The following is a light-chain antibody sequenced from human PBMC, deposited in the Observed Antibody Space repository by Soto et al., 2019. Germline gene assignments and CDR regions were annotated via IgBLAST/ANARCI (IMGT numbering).Light chain of an antibody. Sequence: QPVLTQPPSVSGAPVQRVTISCTGSSSNIGAGYDVHYYQQLPGRAPKLLIYGNNNRPSGVPDRFSGSKSGTSASLAITGLRAEDEADYYCQSYDIGLSGFVFGTGTQLTVL. J-gene: IGLJ7*01. V-gene: IGLV1-40*01. CDR2: GNN. CDR3: QSYDIGLSGFV. CDR1: SSNIGAGYD.